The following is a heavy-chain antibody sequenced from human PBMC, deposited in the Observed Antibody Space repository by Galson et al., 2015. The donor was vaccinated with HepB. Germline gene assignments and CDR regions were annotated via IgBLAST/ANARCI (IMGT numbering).Heavy chain of an antibody. V-gene: IGHV1-3*01. J-gene: IGHJ5*02. CDR3: ARDQYYYDSSGYHNWFDP. D-gene: IGHD3-22*01. CDR1: GYTFTSYA. CDR2: INAGNGNT. Sequence: SVKVSCKASGYTFTSYAMHWVRQAPGQRLEWMGWINAGNGNTKYSQKFQGRVTITRDTSASTAYMELSSLRSEDTAVYYCARDQYYYDSSGYHNWFDPWGQGTLVTVSS.